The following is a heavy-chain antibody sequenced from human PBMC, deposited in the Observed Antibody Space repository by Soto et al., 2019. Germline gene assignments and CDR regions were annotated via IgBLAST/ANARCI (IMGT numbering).Heavy chain of an antibody. CDR3: ARSKYGRAWTLDY. Sequence: QITLKESGPTLVKPTQTLTLTCTFSGFSLSTSAVGVGWIRQPPGKALEWLAIIDWDDDKHYSLSLKSRLVITKVTVKKQVVLTMTNMDPVDTGTYYCARSKYGRAWTLDYWGQGTLVTVSS. CDR2: IDWDDDK. D-gene: IGHD6-6*01. J-gene: IGHJ4*02. V-gene: IGHV2-5*02. CDR1: GFSLSTSAVG.